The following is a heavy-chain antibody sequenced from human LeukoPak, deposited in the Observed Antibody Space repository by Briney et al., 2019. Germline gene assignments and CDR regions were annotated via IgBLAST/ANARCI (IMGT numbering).Heavy chain of an antibody. J-gene: IGHJ4*02. CDR3: ARDPAAGTL. CDR1: GYTFTGYY. V-gene: IGHV7-4-1*02. D-gene: IGHD6-13*01. Sequence: ASVKVSCKASGYTFTGYYMHWVRQAPGQGLEWMGWINTNTGNPTYAQGFTGRFVFSLDTSVSTAYLQISSLKAEDTAVYYCARDPAAGTLWGQGTLVTVSS. CDR2: INTNTGNP.